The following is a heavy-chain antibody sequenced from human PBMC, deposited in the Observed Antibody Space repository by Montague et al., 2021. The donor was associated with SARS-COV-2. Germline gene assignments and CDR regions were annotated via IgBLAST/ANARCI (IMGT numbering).Heavy chain of an antibody. CDR1: TEAFNGYY. V-gene: IGHV4-34*01. CDR3: ARGVYNRVIFVVSPRYYFDY. J-gene: IGHJ4*02. Sequence: SETLSLTCAVYTEAFNGYYWTWIRQPPGKGLEWIGEVSHPGSAKYYPSLKSRVSISLNTYRKQVSLSLTSVTAADTATYYCARGVYNRVIFVVSPRYYFDYWGQGNKVAVSA. D-gene: IGHD3-9*01. CDR2: VSHPGSA.